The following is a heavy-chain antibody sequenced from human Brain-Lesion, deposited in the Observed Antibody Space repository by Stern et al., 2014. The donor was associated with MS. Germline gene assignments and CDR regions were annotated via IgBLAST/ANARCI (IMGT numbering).Heavy chain of an antibody. CDR3: ARGERWFDS. CDR2: VNNDGRRT. CDR1: GFTFSNYW. J-gene: IGHJ5*01. Sequence: VQLVESGGGLVQPGGSLRLSCAASGFTFSNYWMHWVRPAPGTGQVWVSRVNNDGRRTSYADSVKGRFTMSRDNAKNTLYLQMNSLRVEDTAIYYCARGERWFDSWGQGTLVTVSS. V-gene: IGHV3-74*02. D-gene: IGHD3-10*01.